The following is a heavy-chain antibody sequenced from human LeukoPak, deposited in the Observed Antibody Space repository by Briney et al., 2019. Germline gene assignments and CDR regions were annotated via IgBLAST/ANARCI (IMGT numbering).Heavy chain of an antibody. Sequence: ASVKVSCKASGYTFTRYYMHWVRQAPGQGLEWIGIINPSGGSTTYARKFQGRVTMTRDMSASTVYMELSSLRSEDTAVYYCARGRGFSPRDGFDIWGQGTLVTVSS. CDR2: INPSGGST. J-gene: IGHJ3*02. V-gene: IGHV1-46*01. CDR3: ARGRGFSPRDGFDI. CDR1: GYTFTRYY. D-gene: IGHD3-3*01.